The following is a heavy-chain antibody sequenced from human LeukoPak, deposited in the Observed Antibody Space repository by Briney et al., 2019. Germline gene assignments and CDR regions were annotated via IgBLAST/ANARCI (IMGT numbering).Heavy chain of an antibody. D-gene: IGHD3-22*01. CDR1: GFTFSSYG. Sequence: PGGSLRLSCAASGFTFSSYGMHWVRQAPGKGLEWVAVISYDGSNKYYADSVKGRFTISRDNSKNTLYLQMNSLRAEDTAVYYCTFGLSDSSGPGDYWGQGTLVTVSS. CDR3: TFGLSDSSGPGDY. CDR2: ISYDGSNK. J-gene: IGHJ4*02. V-gene: IGHV3-30*03.